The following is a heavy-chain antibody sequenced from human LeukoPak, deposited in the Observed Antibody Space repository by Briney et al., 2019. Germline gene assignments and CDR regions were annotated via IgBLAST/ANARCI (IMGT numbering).Heavy chain of an antibody. J-gene: IGHJ4*02. CDR3: AEVPWGSLNMIVV. Sequence: GGSLRLSCVGSGFTFNKDDINWVRQAPGKGLEWVSGVTANGANTFYADSVKGRFTVARDNSMNTLYLQMNSLRVEGTAVYYCAEVPWGSLNMIVVWGQGTLVTVSS. D-gene: IGHD3-22*01. CDR1: GFTFNKDD. V-gene: IGHV3-23*01. CDR2: VTANGANT.